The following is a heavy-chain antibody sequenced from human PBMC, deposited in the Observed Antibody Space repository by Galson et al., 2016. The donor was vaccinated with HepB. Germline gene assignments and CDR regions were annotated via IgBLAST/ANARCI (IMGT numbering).Heavy chain of an antibody. Sequence: SLRLSCAASGFTFSSYAMSWVRQAPGKGLEWVSGISGSAGRTYSADSVKGRFTISRDNSKNTLYLQMNSLRDEDTAIYYCAKLWAPDLITGSTFFGYWGQGIQVTVSS. J-gene: IGHJ4*02. CDR3: AKLWAPDLITGSTFFGY. D-gene: IGHD1-7*01. CDR1: GFTFSSYA. CDR2: ISGSAGRT. V-gene: IGHV3-23*01.